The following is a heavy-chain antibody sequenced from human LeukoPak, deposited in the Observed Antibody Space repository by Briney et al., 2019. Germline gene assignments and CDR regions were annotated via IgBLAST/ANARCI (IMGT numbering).Heavy chain of an antibody. J-gene: IGHJ4*02. CDR2: IYYSGST. D-gene: IGHD2-15*01. Sequence: PSETLSLTCTVSGGSISSYYWSWIRQPPGKGLEWIGYIYYSGSTNYNPSLKSRVTISVDTSKNQFSLKLSSVTAADTAVYYSARDVAATDYWGQGTLVTVSS. CDR3: ARDVAATDY. V-gene: IGHV4-59*01. CDR1: GGSISSYY.